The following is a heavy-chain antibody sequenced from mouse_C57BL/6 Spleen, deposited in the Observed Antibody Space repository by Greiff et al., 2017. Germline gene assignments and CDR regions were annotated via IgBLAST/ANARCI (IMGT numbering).Heavy chain of an antibody. CDR1: GYAFTNYL. J-gene: IGHJ3*01. CDR3: AHGNQFAY. Sequence: VQLQQSGAELVRPGTSVKVSCKASGYAFTNYLIEWVKQRPGQGLEWIGVINPGSGGTNYNEKFKGKATLTADKSSSTAYMQLSSLTSEDSAVYFCAHGNQFAYWGQGTLVTVSA. D-gene: IGHD2-1*01. CDR2: INPGSGGT. V-gene: IGHV1-54*01.